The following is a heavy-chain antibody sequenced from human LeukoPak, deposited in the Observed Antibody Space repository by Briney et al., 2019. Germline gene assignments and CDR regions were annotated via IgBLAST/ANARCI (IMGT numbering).Heavy chain of an antibody. D-gene: IGHD3-3*01. CDR2: IRGRSDTT. V-gene: IGHV3-48*01. CDR1: GFTFTMFS. J-gene: IGHJ3*02. CDR3: ARTYDFGIGPPGDAFDN. Sequence: GGSLRLSCAASGFTFTMFSMNWLRQAPGKGLEWIAFIRGRSDTTYYADSVQGRFTISIDNAEDSVYLQMNSLRVEDTAVYYCARTYDFGIGPPGDAFDNWGQGTLVTVFS.